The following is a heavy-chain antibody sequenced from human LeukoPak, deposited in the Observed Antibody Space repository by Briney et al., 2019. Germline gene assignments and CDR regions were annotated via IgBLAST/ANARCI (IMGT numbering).Heavy chain of an antibody. J-gene: IGHJ4*02. Sequence: SETLSLTCTVSGGSISSSSYYWGWIRQPPGKGLEWIGSNPSLKSRVTISVDTSKNQFSLKLSSVTAADTAVYYCARTLSYDSQFDYWGQGTLVTVSS. V-gene: IGHV4-39*07. CDR3: ARTLSYDSQFDY. CDR1: GGSISSSSYY. D-gene: IGHD3-22*01.